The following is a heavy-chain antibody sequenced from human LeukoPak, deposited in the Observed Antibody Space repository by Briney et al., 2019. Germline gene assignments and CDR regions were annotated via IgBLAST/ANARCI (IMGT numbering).Heavy chain of an antibody. CDR3: AREVAALSFDY. CDR1: GGSFSGYY. Sequence: SETLSLTCAVYGGSFSGYYWSWIRQPPGKGLEWIGEINHSGSTNYNPSLKSRVTISVDRSKNQFSLKLSSVTAADTAAYYCAREVAALSFDYWGQGTLVTVSS. J-gene: IGHJ4*02. V-gene: IGHV4-34*01. D-gene: IGHD6-6*01. CDR2: INHSGST.